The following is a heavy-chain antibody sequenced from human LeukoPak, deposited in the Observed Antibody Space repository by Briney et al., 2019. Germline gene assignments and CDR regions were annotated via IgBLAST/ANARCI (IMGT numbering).Heavy chain of an antibody. CDR3: AKDRGSWSYGGFDY. J-gene: IGHJ4*02. V-gene: IGHV3-7*01. D-gene: IGHD1-26*01. CDR1: GFTFSSRDW. CDR2: IKQDGSEK. Sequence: GGSLRLSCVASGFTFSSRDWMTWVRQAPGKGLGWVANIKQDGSEKNYVDSVKGRFTISRDNAKNSVDLQMNSLRVEDTAVYYCAKDRGSWSYGGFDYWGQGILVTVSS.